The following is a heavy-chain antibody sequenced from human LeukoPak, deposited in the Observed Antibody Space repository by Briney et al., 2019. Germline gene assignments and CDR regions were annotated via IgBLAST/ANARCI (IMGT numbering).Heavy chain of an antibody. J-gene: IGHJ3*02. V-gene: IGHV4-34*01. D-gene: IGHD6-19*01. CDR2: INHSGST. CDR1: GGSFSGYY. Sequence: PSETLSLTCAVYGGSFSGYYWSWIRQPPGKGLDWIGEINHSGSTNYNPSLKSRVTISVDTSKNQFSLKLSSVTAADTAVYYCARPNIAVAGTASAFDIWGQGTMVSVSS. CDR3: ARPNIAVAGTASAFDI.